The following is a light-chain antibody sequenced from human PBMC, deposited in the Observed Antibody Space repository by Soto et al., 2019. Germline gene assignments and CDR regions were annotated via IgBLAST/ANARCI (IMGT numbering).Light chain of an antibody. CDR3: KSYAGSNTYV. Sequence: QSALTQPPSASGSPGQSVTISCTGTKNDIGVYDFVSWYQHHPGKAPRLIIYEVVQRPSGVPDRFSGSKSGNTASLTVSGLQAADEADYFCKSYAGSNTYVFGSGINFTVL. V-gene: IGLV2-8*01. CDR2: EVV. J-gene: IGLJ1*01. CDR1: KNDIGVYDF.